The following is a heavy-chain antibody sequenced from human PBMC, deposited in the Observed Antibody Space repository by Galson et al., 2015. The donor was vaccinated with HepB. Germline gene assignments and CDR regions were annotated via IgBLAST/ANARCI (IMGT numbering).Heavy chain of an antibody. Sequence: SLRLSCAASGFTFSSYAISWVRQAPGKGLEWVSTISGGGGGTYYADSVKGRFTVSRDNAKNTLSLQMNSLRDEDTAVYYCAKSLGTGAARGLDVWGQGTTVTVSS. V-gene: IGHV3-23*01. CDR1: GFTFSSYA. J-gene: IGHJ6*02. CDR3: AKSLGTGAARGLDV. CDR2: ISGGGGGT. D-gene: IGHD2-8*02.